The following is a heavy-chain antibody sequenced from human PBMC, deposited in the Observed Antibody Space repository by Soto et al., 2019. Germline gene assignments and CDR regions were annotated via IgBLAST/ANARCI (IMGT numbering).Heavy chain of an antibody. D-gene: IGHD5-12*01. V-gene: IGHV3-30-3*01. J-gene: IGHJ4*02. CDR1: GFTFSSYA. Sequence: GSLRLSCAASGFTFSSYAMHWVRQAPGKGLEWVAVISYDGSNKYYADSVKGRFTISRDNSKNTLYLQMNSLRAEDTAVYYCARGRDGYNYGYWGQGTLVTVSS. CDR2: ISYDGSNK. CDR3: ARGRDGYNYGY.